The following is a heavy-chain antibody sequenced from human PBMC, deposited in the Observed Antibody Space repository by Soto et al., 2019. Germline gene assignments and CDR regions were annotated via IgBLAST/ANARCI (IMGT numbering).Heavy chain of an antibody. CDR1: GFTFSDYA. CDR3: ANVPIWCSSTICYTAGFDY. CDR2: ISAGGST. D-gene: IGHD2-2*02. Sequence: EVQLLDSGGGLVQPGGSLRLSCTASGFTFSDYAMSWVRQPPGKGLEWVSVISAGGSTYYADSVKGRFTVSRANSKNTLYLKMNSLRAEDTAVYYCANVPIWCSSTICYTAGFDYWGQRTLVTVSS. V-gene: IGHV3-23*01. J-gene: IGHJ4*02.